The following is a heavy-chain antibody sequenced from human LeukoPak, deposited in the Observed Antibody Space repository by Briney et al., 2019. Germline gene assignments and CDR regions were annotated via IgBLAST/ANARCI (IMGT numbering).Heavy chain of an antibody. V-gene: IGHV3-33*08. CDR2: IWYDGSNK. CDR3: ARGVLYSSYYYYYGMDV. J-gene: IGHJ6*02. Sequence: GGSLRLSCAASGFTFSSYSMNWVRQTPGKGLEWVAVIWYDGSNKYYADSVKGRFTISRDNSKNTLYLQMNSLRAEDTAVYYCARGVLYSSYYYYYGMDVWGQGTTVTVSS. CDR1: GFTFSSYS. D-gene: IGHD5-18*01.